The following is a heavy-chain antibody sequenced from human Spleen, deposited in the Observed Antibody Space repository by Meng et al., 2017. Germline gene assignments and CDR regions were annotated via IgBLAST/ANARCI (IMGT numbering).Heavy chain of an antibody. CDR2: IKQDGSEK. Sequence: GGSLRLSCAASGSTFSSYWMSWVRQAPGKGLEWVANIKQDGSEKYYVDSVKGRCTISRDNAKNSLYLQMNSLRAEDTAAYYCARDETDGGVDFWGQGTLVTVSS. J-gene: IGHJ4*02. V-gene: IGHV3-7*01. CDR3: ARDETDGGVDF. D-gene: IGHD4-23*01. CDR1: GSTFSSYW.